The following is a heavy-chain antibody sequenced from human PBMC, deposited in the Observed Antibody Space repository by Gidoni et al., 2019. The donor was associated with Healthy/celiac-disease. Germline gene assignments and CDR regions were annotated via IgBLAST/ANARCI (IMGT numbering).Heavy chain of an antibody. J-gene: IGHJ4*02. CDR3: VKGVVTMVRGALDY. D-gene: IGHD3-10*01. V-gene: IGHV3-64D*06. CDR1: GFPSSSYA. CDR2: ISSNGGST. Sequence: EVQLVESGGGLVQPGGSSRLSCSASGFPSSSYAMHWGRQAPGKGLEYVSAISSNGGSTYYADSVKGRFTISRDNSKNTLYLQMSSLRAEDTAVYYCVKGVVTMVRGALDYWGQGTLVTVSS.